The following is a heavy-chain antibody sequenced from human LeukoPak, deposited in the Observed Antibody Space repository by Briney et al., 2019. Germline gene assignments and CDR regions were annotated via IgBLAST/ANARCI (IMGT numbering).Heavy chain of an antibody. CDR2: ISAYNGNT. Sequence: ASVKVSCKASGYTFTSYDINWVRQATGQGLEWMGWISAYNGNTNYAQKLQGRVTMTIDTSTSTAYMELRSLRSDDTAVYYCARASLWGRLSTNYYYYMDVWGKGTTVTVSS. CDR1: GYTFTSYD. J-gene: IGHJ6*03. V-gene: IGHV1-18*01. D-gene: IGHD3-16*02. CDR3: ARASLWGRLSTNYYYYMDV.